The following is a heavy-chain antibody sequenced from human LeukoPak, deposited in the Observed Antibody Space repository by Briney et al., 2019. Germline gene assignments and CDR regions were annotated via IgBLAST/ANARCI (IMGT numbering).Heavy chain of an antibody. D-gene: IGHD5-24*01. CDR3: ARGGWLQFDY. J-gene: IGHJ4*02. Sequence: SETLSLTCTVSGGSIRNYHWSWIRQPAGKGLEWIGRIYTTGSTNYNPSLKSRVTISVDTSKNQFSLKLSSVTAADTAVYYCARGGWLQFDYWGQGTLVTVSS. CDR2: IYTTGST. V-gene: IGHV4-4*07. CDR1: GGSIRNYH.